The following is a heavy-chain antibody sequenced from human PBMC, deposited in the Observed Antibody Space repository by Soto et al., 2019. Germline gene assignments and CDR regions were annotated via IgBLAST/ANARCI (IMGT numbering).Heavy chain of an antibody. CDR1: GFTFSGYS. V-gene: IGHV3-21*06. J-gene: IGHJ6*02. Sequence: PGGSLRLSCAASGFTFSGYSMNWVRQAPGKGLEWVSSITSTGIYTYYADSVKGRFTISRDNAKNSLYLQMNSLRGEDTAIYYCARELYGDYFYYAMDVWGQGTTVTVSS. CDR3: ARELYGDYFYYAMDV. D-gene: IGHD2-8*01. CDR2: ITSTGIYT.